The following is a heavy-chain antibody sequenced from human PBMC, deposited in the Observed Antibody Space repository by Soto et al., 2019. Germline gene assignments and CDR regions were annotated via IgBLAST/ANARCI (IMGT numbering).Heavy chain of an antibody. Sequence: QVQLQESGPGLVKPSETLSLTCTVSGGSVSSGSYYWSWIRQPPGKGLEWIGYIYYSGSTNYNPASTRWVSCSGSTSKNQFSLKLRSVPAAVTAVYYCARDTLRYFDWRKNRIGTVDYWGQGTLVTVSS. CDR3: ARDTLRYFDWRKNRIGTVDY. CDR1: GGSVSSGSYY. CDR2: IYYSGST. V-gene: IGHV4-61*01. D-gene: IGHD3-9*01. J-gene: IGHJ4*02.